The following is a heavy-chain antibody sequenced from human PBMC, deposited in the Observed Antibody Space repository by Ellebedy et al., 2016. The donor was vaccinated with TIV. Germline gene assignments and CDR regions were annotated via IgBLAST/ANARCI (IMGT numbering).Heavy chain of an antibody. J-gene: IGHJ6*03. D-gene: IGHD2-2*01. CDR1: GYTFTSYG. V-gene: IGHV1-18*01. CDR2: ISAYNGNT. Sequence: ASVKVSXXASGYTFTSYGISWVRQAPGQGLEWMGWISAYNGNTNYAQKLQGRVTMTTDTSTSTAYMELRSLRSDDTAVYYCARGSCSSTSCFYYYYYMDVWGKGTTVTVSS. CDR3: ARGSCSSTSCFYYYYYMDV.